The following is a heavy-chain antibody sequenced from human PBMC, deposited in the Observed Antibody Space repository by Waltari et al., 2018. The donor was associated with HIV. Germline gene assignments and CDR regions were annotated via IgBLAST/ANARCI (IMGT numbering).Heavy chain of an antibody. Sequence: EVQLVESGGGLVQPGGSLRLSCAASGFSFKTHWMTWVRLAPGKGLEWVANIKDDGSDKFYVDSVKGRFTISRDNAKNSLYLQMNSLRVEDTAIYYCAKAGREEWLGNFYDPWAREPWSPSPQ. J-gene: IGHJ5*02. D-gene: IGHD6-19*01. CDR1: GFSFKTHW. CDR2: IKDDGSDK. V-gene: IGHV3-7*01. CDR3: AKAGREEWLGNFYDP.